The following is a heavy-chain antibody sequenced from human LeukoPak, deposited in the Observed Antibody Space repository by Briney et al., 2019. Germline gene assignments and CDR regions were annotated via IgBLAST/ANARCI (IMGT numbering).Heavy chain of an antibody. CDR1: GFTFSSYA. J-gene: IGHJ4*02. D-gene: IGHD3-22*01. Sequence: GGSLRLSCAASGFTFSSYAVSWVRQAPGKGLGGASAISGSGGSTYYADSVKGRFTISRDNSKNTLYLQMNSLRAEDTAVYYCAKSYYYDSSGYRPPHYFDYWGQGTLVTVSS. V-gene: IGHV3-23*01. CDR3: AKSYYYDSSGYRPPHYFDY. CDR2: ISGSGGST.